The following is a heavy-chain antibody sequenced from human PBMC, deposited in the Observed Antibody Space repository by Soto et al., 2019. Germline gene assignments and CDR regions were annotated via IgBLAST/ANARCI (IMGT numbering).Heavy chain of an antibody. D-gene: IGHD6-19*01. J-gene: IGHJ6*02. CDR1: GGSFSGYY. CDR3: ARRPGYSSGWYANYYYGMDV. Sequence: SETLSLTCAVYGGSFSGYYWSWIRQPPGKGLEWIGEINHSGSTNYNPSLKSRVTISVDTSKNQFSLKLSSVTAADTAVYYCARRPGYSSGWYANYYYGMDVWGQGTTVTVSS. V-gene: IGHV4-34*01. CDR2: INHSGST.